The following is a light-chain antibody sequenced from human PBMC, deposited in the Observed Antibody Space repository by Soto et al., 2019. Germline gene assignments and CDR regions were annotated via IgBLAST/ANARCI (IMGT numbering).Light chain of an antibody. CDR2: AAT. J-gene: IGKJ2*01. CDR1: QGISSW. CDR3: QQAHSFPYT. Sequence: DIQMTQSPSSVSASVGDRVTITCRASQGISSWLAWFQQKPGKAPQLLIYAATILHSGVPSRFSASGSRTDFTLAISSLQPEDFATYYCQQAHSFPYTFGQGTTLEIK. V-gene: IGKV1-12*01.